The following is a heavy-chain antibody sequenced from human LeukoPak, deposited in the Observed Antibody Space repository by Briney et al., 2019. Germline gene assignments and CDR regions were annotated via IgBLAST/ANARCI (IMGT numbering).Heavy chain of an antibody. V-gene: IGHV1-69*04. CDR3: ARVRNYYYMDV. CDR2: IIPILGIA. Sequence: SVTVSCKASGGTFSSYAISWVRQAPGQGLEWMGRIIPILGIANYAQKFQGRVTITTDESTSTAYMELSSLRSEDTAVYYCARVRNYYYMDVWGKGTTVTVSS. CDR1: GGTFSSYA. J-gene: IGHJ6*03.